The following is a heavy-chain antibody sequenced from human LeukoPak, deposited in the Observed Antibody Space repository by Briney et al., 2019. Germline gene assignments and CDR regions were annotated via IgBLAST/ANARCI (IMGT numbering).Heavy chain of an antibody. Sequence: PGGSLRLSCAASGFTSGIYAMSWVRQAPGKGLEWVSAFSGGGDSYYADSVKGRFTISRDNSKKILYLQMNSLRAEDTAVYYCGKEVERHFDLKYWGQGTLVTVSS. CDR3: GKEVERHFDLKY. V-gene: IGHV3-23*01. CDR2: FSGGGDS. J-gene: IGHJ4*02. CDR1: GFTSGIYA.